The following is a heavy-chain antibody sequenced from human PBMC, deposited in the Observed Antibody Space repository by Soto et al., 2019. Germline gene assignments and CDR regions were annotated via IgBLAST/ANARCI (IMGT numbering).Heavy chain of an antibody. V-gene: IGHV2-5*02. D-gene: IGHD3-22*01. J-gene: IGHJ1*01. CDR2: IYWDDDK. CDR3: AHTRAIVVIVAEDESFQH. Sequence: QITLKESGPTLVKPTQTLTLTCTFSGFSLSTSGVGVGWIRQPPGKGLEWLALIYWDDDKRYSPSLKSRLTITKDTTKNQVVLTMTNVDPADTATYYCAHTRAIVVIVAEDESFQHWGQGTLVTVSS. CDR1: GFSLSTSGVG.